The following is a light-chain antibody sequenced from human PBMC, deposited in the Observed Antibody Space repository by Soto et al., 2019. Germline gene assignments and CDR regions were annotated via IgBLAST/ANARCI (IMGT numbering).Light chain of an antibody. CDR1: PSVSNS. J-gene: IGKJ4*01. CDR3: QQRNRWPPVT. Sequence: ESVLTQSPATLSLSPGERATLSCRASPSVSNSLAWYQHKHGQAPRLLIYDAFNRATGVPTKFSGSWSGTDFTLTISSLEPEDFAVYYCQQRNRWPPVTFGGGTRVEIK. CDR2: DAF. V-gene: IGKV3-11*01.